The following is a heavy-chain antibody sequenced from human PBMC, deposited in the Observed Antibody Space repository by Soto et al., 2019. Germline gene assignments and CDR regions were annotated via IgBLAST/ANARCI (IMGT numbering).Heavy chain of an antibody. Sequence: ASVKVSCKVSGYTFTNYGISWVRQAPGQGLEWMGWVSAYNGNTKYAQKIQGRVTMTTDTSTTTAYMELRSLRSDDTAVYYCARSSQYFQDWGKGTLVPVSS. CDR3: ARSSQYFQD. CDR1: GYTFTNYG. V-gene: IGHV1-18*01. CDR2: VSAYNGNT. J-gene: IGHJ1*01.